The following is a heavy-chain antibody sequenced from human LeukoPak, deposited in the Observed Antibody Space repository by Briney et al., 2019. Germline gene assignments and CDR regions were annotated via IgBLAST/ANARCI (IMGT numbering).Heavy chain of an antibody. Sequence: GGSLRLSCAASGFTFSSYAMNWVRQAPGKGLEWVSSISESGGTTDYADSVKGRFTISRDNAKNSLYLQMNSLRAEDTAVYYCARETLQLWTLDYWGQGTLVTVSS. D-gene: IGHD5-18*01. J-gene: IGHJ4*02. CDR2: ISESGGTT. V-gene: IGHV3-23*01. CDR1: GFTFSSYA. CDR3: ARETLQLWTLDY.